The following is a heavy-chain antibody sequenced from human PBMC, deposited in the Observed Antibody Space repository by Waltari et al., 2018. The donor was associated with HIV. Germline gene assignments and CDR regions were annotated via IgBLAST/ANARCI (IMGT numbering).Heavy chain of an antibody. CDR1: GYNFTGYY. CDR2: INPNSGGT. J-gene: IGHJ4*02. CDR3: ARLLQLVVAATAFDY. D-gene: IGHD2-15*01. V-gene: IGHV1-2*02. Sequence: QVQLVQSGAEVKKPGASVKVSCKASGYNFTGYYMHWVRQAPGQGLEWMGWINPNSGGTNYAQKFQGRVTMTRDTSISTAYMELSRLRSDDTAVYYCARLLQLVVAATAFDYWGQGTLVTVSS.